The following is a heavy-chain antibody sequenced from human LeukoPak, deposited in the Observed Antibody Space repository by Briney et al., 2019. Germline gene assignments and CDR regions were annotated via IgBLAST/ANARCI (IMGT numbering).Heavy chain of an antibody. CDR2: IYTSGST. CDR1: GGSISSYY. V-gene: IGHV4-4*07. Sequence: SETLSLTCTVSGGSISSYYWSWIRQPAGKGLEWIGRIYTSGSTNYNPSLKSRVTMSVDTSKNQFSLKLSSVTAADTAVYYCVRDKRDIVVVPAQPTGMDVWGQGTTVTVSS. D-gene: IGHD2-2*01. CDR3: VRDKRDIVVVPAQPTGMDV. J-gene: IGHJ6*02.